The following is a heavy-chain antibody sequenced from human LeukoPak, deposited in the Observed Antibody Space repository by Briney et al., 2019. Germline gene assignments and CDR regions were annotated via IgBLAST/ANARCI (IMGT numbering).Heavy chain of an antibody. CDR1: GFTFSSYG. D-gene: IGHD3-22*01. CDR2: IWYDGSNK. Sequence: GGSLRLSCAASGFTFSSYGMHWVRQAPGKGLEWVAVIWYDGSNKYYADSVKGRFTISRDNSKNTLYLQMNSLRAEDTAVYYCAKTPSLYYYDSSGYFDYWGQGTLVTVSS. J-gene: IGHJ4*02. V-gene: IGHV3-33*06. CDR3: AKTPSLYYYDSSGYFDY.